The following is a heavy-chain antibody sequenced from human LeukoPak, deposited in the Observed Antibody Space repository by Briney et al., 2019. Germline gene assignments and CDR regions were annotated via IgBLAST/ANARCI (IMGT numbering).Heavy chain of an antibody. J-gene: IGHJ4*02. CDR3: AVINLVVAATDADY. Sequence: PGGSLRLSCAASGFTFSSYAMSWVRQAPGKGLEWVSAISSSGGSTYYADSVKGRFTISRDNSKNTLYLQMNSLRAEDTAVYYCAVINLVVAATDADYWGQGTLVTVSS. CDR2: ISSSGGST. V-gene: IGHV3-23*01. D-gene: IGHD2-15*01. CDR1: GFTFSSYA.